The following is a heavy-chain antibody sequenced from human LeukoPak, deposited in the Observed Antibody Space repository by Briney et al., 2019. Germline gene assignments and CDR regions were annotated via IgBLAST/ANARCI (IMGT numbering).Heavy chain of an antibody. D-gene: IGHD3/OR15-3a*01. Sequence: SETLSLTCSVSEGSIRTYYWSWIRQSPGQGLEWIGNIHYRGDINYNPSLKSRVIISIDTSKNQFSLKVTSLTAADTAVYYCATNKDWAEADWGQGTLVIVPS. CDR3: ATNKDWAEAD. CDR1: EGSIRTYY. J-gene: IGHJ4*02. CDR2: IHYRGDI. V-gene: IGHV4-59*03.